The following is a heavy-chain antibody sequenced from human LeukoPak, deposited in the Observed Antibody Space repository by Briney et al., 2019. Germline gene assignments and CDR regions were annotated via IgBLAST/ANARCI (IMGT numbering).Heavy chain of an antibody. J-gene: IGHJ4*02. CDR3: AKDAPLYYDILTGLDY. V-gene: IGHV3-30*07. Sequence: PGGSLRLSCAASGFTFSSYAMHWVRQAPGKGLEWVALISYDGSNKYYADSVKGRFTISRDNSKNTLYLQMNSLRAEDTAVYYCAKDAPLYYDILTGLDYWGQGTLVTVSS. CDR1: GFTFSSYA. D-gene: IGHD3-9*01. CDR2: ISYDGSNK.